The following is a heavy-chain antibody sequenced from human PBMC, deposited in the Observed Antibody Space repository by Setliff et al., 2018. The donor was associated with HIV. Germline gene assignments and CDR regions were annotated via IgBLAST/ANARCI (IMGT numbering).Heavy chain of an antibody. CDR3: ARYSTLTTNFDY. CDR1: GGSISNNKYY. J-gene: IGHJ4*02. Sequence: PSETLSLTCSVSGGSISNNKYYWSWIRQPPGKGLEWIATIPHNGGTYYNPDPSLTGRVTISLDTSKNQFSLKLAFVTAADTAVYYCARYSTLTTNFDYWGQGTLVTVSS. D-gene: IGHD4-17*01. V-gene: IGHV4-39*07. CDR2: IPHNGGT.